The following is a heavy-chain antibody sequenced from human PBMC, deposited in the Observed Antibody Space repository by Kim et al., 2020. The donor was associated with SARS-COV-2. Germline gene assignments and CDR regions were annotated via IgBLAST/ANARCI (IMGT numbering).Heavy chain of an antibody. CDR2: IKSKTDGGNT. CDR3: TSLLTCSHNTPNY. D-gene: IGHD3-10*01. Sequence: GGSLRLSCAASGFTFINAYMTWVRQAPGKGLEWVGRIKSKTDGGNTNYAAPVQVRFTISRDDTESTLFLQMNRLKTEDSALYYCTSLLTCSHNTPNYWGQGTRDTVPT. CDR1: GFTFINAY. V-gene: IGHV3-15*01. J-gene: IGHJ4*01.